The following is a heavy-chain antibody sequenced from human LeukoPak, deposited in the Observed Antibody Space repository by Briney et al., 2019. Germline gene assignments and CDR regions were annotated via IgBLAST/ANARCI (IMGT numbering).Heavy chain of an antibody. CDR3: AKDPADNIAAAGTLDY. V-gene: IGHV3-30*02. CDR1: GFTFSSYG. CDR2: IRYDGSNK. Sequence: GGSLRLSCAASGFTFSSYGMHWVRQAPGKGLEWVAFIRYDGSNKYYADSVKGRFTISRDNSKNTLYLQMNSLRAEDTAVYYCAKDPADNIAAAGTLDYWGQGTLVTVSS. D-gene: IGHD6-13*01. J-gene: IGHJ4*02.